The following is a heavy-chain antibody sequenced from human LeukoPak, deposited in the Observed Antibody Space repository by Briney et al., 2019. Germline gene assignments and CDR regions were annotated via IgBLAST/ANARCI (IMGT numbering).Heavy chain of an antibody. V-gene: IGHV3-66*01. D-gene: IGHD3-10*01. Sequence: HPGGALRLSCAASGFTVSSNYMSWVPQAPGKGLEWVSVIYSGGSTYYADSVKGRVAISRANTKTTLSLQINSLRAEVTAVYYCAKDRLRVGHYYGSRPPYYFDYWRQATLVSVSS. J-gene: IGHJ4*02. CDR3: AKDRLRVGHYYGSRPPYYFDY. CDR1: GFTVSSNY. CDR2: IYSGGST.